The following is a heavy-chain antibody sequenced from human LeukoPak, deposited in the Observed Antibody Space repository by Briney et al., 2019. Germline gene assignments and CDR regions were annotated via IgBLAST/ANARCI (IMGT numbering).Heavy chain of an antibody. CDR1: GFTFSSDG. J-gene: IGHJ4*02. CDR2: ISYDGNEK. V-gene: IGHV3-30*03. Sequence: PGRSLRLSCAASGFTFSSDGMHWVRQAPGKGLEWVAVISYDGNEKYYADSVKGRFTISRDNAKNTLYLQMNSLRDEDTAVYYCARALPYYFDSWGQGTLVTVSS. CDR3: ARALPYYFDS.